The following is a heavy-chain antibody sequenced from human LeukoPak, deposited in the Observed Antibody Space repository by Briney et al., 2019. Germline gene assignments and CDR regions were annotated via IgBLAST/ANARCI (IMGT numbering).Heavy chain of an antibody. CDR2: IYYSGST. J-gene: IGHJ1*01. D-gene: IGHD4-17*01. Sequence: TSETLSLTCTVSGGSISSYYWSWIRQPPGKGLEWIGYIYYSGSTNYNPSLKSRVTISVDTSKNQFSLKLSSVTAADTAVYYCARVYGDYPEYFQHWGQGTLVTVSS. CDR1: GGSISSYY. CDR3: ARVYGDYPEYFQH. V-gene: IGHV4-59*01.